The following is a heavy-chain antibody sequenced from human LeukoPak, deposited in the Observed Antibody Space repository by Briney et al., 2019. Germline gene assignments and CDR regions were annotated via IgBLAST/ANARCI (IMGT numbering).Heavy chain of an antibody. V-gene: IGHV4-59*01. CDR3: ARDLLWFGERGAFDI. J-gene: IGHJ3*02. Sequence: PSETLSLTCTVSGGSISSYYRSWIRQPPGEGLEWIGYIYYSGSTNYNPSLKSRVTISVDTSKNQFSLKLSSVTAADTAVYYCARDLLWFGERGAFDIWGQGTMVTVSS. D-gene: IGHD3-10*01. CDR1: GGSISSYY. CDR2: IYYSGST.